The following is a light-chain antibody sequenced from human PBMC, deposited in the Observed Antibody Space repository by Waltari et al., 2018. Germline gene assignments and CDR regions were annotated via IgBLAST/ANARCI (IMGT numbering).Light chain of an antibody. V-gene: IGLV3-19*01. Sequence: SSELTQDPAVSVALGQTVRITCQGDSLRTYYVSRFQQKAGQAPTLVIYGKNNRPSGIPDRFSASTSGSRASLTIIGAQAEDEADYYCHSRDSNGDVLIGGGTKVTVV. CDR3: HSRDSNGDVL. CDR2: GKN. CDR1: SLRTYY. J-gene: IGLJ2*01.